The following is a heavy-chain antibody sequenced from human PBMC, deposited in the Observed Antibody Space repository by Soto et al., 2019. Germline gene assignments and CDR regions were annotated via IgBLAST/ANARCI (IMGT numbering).Heavy chain of an antibody. D-gene: IGHD3-10*01. V-gene: IGHV4-59*12. CDR2: IYYSGST. CDR1: GGSISNYY. CDR3: ARYGSGSYYPTTFDY. Sequence: PSETLSLTCTVSGGSISNYYWSWIRQPPGKGLEWIGYIYYSGSTNYNPSLKSRVTISVDTSQNQFSLKLSSVTAADTAVYFCARYGSGSYYPTTFDYWGQGTLVTVSS. J-gene: IGHJ4*02.